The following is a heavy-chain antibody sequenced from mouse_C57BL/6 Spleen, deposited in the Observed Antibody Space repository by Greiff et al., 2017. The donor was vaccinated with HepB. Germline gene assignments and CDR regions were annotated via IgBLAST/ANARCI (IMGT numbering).Heavy chain of an antibody. CDR1: GYTFTSYG. CDR3: ASTMVTTTGYAMDY. V-gene: IGHV1-81*01. Sequence: VQGVESGAELARPGASVKLSCKASGYTFTSYGISWVKQRTGQGLEWIGEIYPRSGNTYYNEKFKGKATLTADKSSSTAYMELRSLTSEDSAVYFCASTMVTTTGYAMDYWGQGTSVTVSS. CDR2: IYPRSGNT. D-gene: IGHD2-2*01. J-gene: IGHJ4*01.